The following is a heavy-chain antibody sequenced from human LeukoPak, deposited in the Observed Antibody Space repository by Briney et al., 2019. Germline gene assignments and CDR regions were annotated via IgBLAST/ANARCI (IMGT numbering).Heavy chain of an antibody. D-gene: IGHD3-22*01. CDR1: GFTFSSSA. CDR3: AKSSYYDSSGYYREYYFDY. Sequence: PGGSLRLSCAASGFTFSSSAMSWVRQAPGKGLEWVAAISDTGRLSYCADSVNGRFTISRDNSKNTLSLQMNSLRAADTAVYYCAKSSYYDSSGYYREYYFDYWGQGTLVTVSS. CDR2: ISDTGRLS. V-gene: IGHV3-23*01. J-gene: IGHJ4*02.